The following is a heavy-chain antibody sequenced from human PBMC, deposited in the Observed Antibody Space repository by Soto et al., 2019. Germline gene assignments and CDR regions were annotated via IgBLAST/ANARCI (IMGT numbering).Heavy chain of an antibody. CDR2: INHSGST. CDR1: GGSFSGYY. D-gene: IGHD2-8*02. V-gene: IGHV4-34*01. CDR3: ASDKITGLFDY. Sequence: QVQLQQWGAGLLKPSETLSLTCAVYGGSFSGYYWTWIRQPPGTGLEWIGEINHSGSTNYNPSLKSRVTISVDTSKNQFSLKLTSVTAADTAVYSSASDKITGLFDYWGQGTLVTVSS. J-gene: IGHJ4*02.